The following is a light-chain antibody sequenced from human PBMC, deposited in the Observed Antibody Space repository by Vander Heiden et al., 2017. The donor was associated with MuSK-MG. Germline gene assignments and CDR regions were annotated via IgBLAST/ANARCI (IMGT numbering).Light chain of an antibody. V-gene: IGKV3-15*01. CDR3: RQYKHWPGT. J-gene: IGKJ4*01. CDR1: QSVSSN. Sequence: EIVMTQSPATQSVSPGESATLSCRASQSVSSNLAWYQQKPGQAPRRLMHGASTRSFAVPARFSGSGSGTDFTLTISSVQAEDVAVYYCRQYKHWPGTFGRGTKVEI. CDR2: GAS.